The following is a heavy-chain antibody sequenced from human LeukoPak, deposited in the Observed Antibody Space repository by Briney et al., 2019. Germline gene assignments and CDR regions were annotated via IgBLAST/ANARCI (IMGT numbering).Heavy chain of an antibody. J-gene: IGHJ4*02. D-gene: IGHD5-18*01. CDR2: IYTSGST. CDR1: GGSISSYY. V-gene: IGHV4-4*09. Sequence: SETLSLTCTVSGGSISSYYWSWIRQPSGKGLEWIGYIYTSGSTNYNPSLKSRVTISVDTSKNQFSLKLSSVTAADTAVYYCARSDTAMVIFDYWGQGTLVTVSS. CDR3: ARSDTAMVIFDY.